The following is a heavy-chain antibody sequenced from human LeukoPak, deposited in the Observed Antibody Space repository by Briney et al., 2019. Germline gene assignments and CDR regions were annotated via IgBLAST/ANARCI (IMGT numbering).Heavy chain of an antibody. CDR3: ARGNSYGSAYFDY. V-gene: IGHV4-34*01. CDR2: INHSGST. Sequence: SETLSLTCAVYGGSFSGYYWSWIRQPPGKGLEWIGEINHSGSTNYNPSLKSRVTISVDTSKNQFSLKLSSVTAADTAVYYCARGNSYGSAYFDYWGQGTLVTVSS. J-gene: IGHJ4*02. CDR1: GGSFSGYY. D-gene: IGHD5-18*01.